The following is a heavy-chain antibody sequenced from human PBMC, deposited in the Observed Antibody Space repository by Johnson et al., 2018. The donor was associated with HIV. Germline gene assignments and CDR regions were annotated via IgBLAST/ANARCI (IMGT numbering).Heavy chain of an antibody. CDR2: INWHGGST. Sequence: VQLVESGGGVVRPGGSLRLSCAASGFTFDDYGMSWVRQAPGKGLEWVSGINWHGGSTGYADSMKGRFTISRDNARNSLYLQMNSLRAEDTALYFCARGKGAAAGLDAFDIWGQGIMVTVSS. V-gene: IGHV3-20*04. D-gene: IGHD6-13*01. CDR3: ARGKGAAAGLDAFDI. J-gene: IGHJ3*02. CDR1: GFTFDDYG.